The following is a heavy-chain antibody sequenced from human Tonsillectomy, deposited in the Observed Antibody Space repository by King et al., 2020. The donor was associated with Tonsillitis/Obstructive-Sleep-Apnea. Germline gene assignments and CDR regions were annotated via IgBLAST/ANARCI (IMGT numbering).Heavy chain of an antibody. V-gene: IGHV4-31*03. CDR3: ARDGGVTGTRELHY. J-gene: IGHJ4*02. D-gene: IGHD1-20*01. CDR2: IYYSGST. Sequence: QLQESGPGLVKPSQTLSLTCTVSGGSISSGGYYWSWIRQHPGKGLEWIGYIYYSGSTYYNPSLTSRVTISVDTSKNQFSLKLSSVTAADTAVYYCARDGGVTGTRELHYWGQGTLVTVSS. CDR1: GGSISSGGYY.